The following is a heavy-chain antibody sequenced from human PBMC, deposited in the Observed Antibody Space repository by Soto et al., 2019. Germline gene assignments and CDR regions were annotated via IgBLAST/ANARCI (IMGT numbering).Heavy chain of an antibody. Sequence: EVQLVESGGGLVQPGGSLRLSCAASGFTFSSYSRNWVRQAPGKGLEWVSYISSSSSTIYYADSVKGRFTISRDNAKNSLYLQMNSLRDEDTAVYYCAREGSSSWSTYYYYGMDVWGQGTTVTVSS. CDR1: GFTFSSYS. J-gene: IGHJ6*02. V-gene: IGHV3-48*02. D-gene: IGHD6-13*01. CDR3: AREGSSSWSTYYYYGMDV. CDR2: ISSSSSTI.